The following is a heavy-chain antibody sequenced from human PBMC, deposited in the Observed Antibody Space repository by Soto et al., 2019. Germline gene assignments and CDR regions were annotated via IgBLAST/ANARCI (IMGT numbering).Heavy chain of an antibody. D-gene: IGHD3-9*01. CDR3: ARDSYDILTGQNRYFDF. CDR1: GISSGDYR. Sequence: LRFSCAESGISSGDYRMYLVRQGPGKGPEWISLIRWDGGITDYSDSVKGRFISSRDNSKNSLFLEMNSLTSEDAAMYFCARDSYDILTGQNRYFDFWAQRPLGSVSS. CDR2: IRWDGGIT. J-gene: IGHJ4*02. V-gene: IGHV3-43*01.